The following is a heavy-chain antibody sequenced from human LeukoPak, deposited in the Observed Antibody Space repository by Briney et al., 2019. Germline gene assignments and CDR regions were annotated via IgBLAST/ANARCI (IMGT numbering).Heavy chain of an antibody. CDR3: VRDGDTSGYTN. CDR2: INPGGSEK. J-gene: IGHJ4*02. D-gene: IGHD3-22*01. V-gene: IGHV3-7*01. CDR1: GFSFSTYW. Sequence: GGALRLSCAASGFSFSTYWMAWLRQAPGKGLEWVANINPGGSEKYYVDSVKGRFTISRDDAKTSLYLQMNSLRAEDTAVYSCVRDGDTSGYTNWGQGTLVTVSS.